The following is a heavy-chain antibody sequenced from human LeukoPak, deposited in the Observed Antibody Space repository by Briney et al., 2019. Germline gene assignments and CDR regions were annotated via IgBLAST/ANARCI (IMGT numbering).Heavy chain of an antibody. D-gene: IGHD4-17*01. CDR2: INPSGGST. Sequence: GASVKVSCKASGYTFTGYYMHWVRQAPGQGLEWMGWINPSGGSTSYAQKFQGRVTMTRDMSTSTVYMELSSLRSEDTAVYYCAREGAYGDYGAHAFDIWGQGTMVTVSS. CDR1: GYTFTGYY. CDR3: AREGAYGDYGAHAFDI. J-gene: IGHJ3*02. V-gene: IGHV1-46*01.